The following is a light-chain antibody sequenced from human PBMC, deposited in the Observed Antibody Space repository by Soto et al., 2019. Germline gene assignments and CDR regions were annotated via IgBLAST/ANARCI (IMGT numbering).Light chain of an antibody. J-gene: IGKJ1*01. CDR3: QQYNTYPWT. CDR1: QSISSW. CDR2: DAS. V-gene: IGKV1-5*01. Sequence: DMQVTQSPSTLSASVGDRVTVTCRASQSISSWLAWYQQKPGRAPKLLIYDASTLESGVPSRFSGSGSGTEFTLTISRMQPDDFANYYCQQYNTYPWTFGQGTKV.